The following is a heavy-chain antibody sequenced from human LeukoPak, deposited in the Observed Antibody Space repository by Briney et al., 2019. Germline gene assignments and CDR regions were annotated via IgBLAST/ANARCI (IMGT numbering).Heavy chain of an antibody. CDR1: GFTFSSYG. V-gene: IGHV3-30*02. CDR2: IRYDGSKK. D-gene: IGHD2-21*01. CDR3: ATSDCGGDCYTDY. Sequence: PGXSLRLSCAASGFTFSSYGMHWVRQATGKGVEWVAFIRYDGSKKYYGDYVKGRFTIYRDNSKNTLYLKMNRLRAEDTAVYYCATSDCGGDCYTDYWGQGTLVTVSS. J-gene: IGHJ4*02.